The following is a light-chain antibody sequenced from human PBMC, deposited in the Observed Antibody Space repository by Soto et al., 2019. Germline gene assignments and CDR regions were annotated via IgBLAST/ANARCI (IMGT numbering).Light chain of an antibody. V-gene: IGKV3-20*01. J-gene: IGKJ1*01. CDR3: QQYGSSRT. CDR2: GAS. Sequence: EIVLTQSPGTLSLSPGERATLSRXXSQSVSSSYLAWYQQKPGQAPRLLIYGASSRATGIPDRFSGSGSGADFTLTISRLEPEDFAVYYCQQYGSSRTFGQGTKVDIK. CDR1: QSVSSSY.